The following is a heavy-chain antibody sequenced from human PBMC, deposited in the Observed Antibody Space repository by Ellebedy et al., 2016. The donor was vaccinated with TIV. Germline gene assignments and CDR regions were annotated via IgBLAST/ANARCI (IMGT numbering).Heavy chain of an antibody. V-gene: IGHV3-23*01. D-gene: IGHD3-9*01. J-gene: IGHJ4*02. CDR3: AKDLKGLC. CDR2: IGGNGDHT. Sequence: PGGSLRLSCVASGFTFGTYSMTWVRQASGKGLEWISAIGGNGDHTYYADSVKGRFTISRDNSKSTLYLQMNSLRADDTAVYYCAKDLKGLCWGQGTLVTVSS. CDR1: GFTFGTYS.